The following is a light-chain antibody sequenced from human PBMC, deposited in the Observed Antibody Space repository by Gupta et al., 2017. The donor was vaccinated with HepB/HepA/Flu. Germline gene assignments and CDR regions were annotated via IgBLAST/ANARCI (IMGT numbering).Light chain of an antibody. J-gene: IGKJ2*01. Sequence: DIQITQSPYSLSASVGDRVTITCQASQDISNSLTWYQQLPGNPPQLLIHDASKLETGVPSRFSGSGSETDYTFPISSLQPEDIATYYCQQLDNLPYTFGQGTQLEIK. CDR1: QDISNS. CDR2: DAS. V-gene: IGKV1-33*01. CDR3: QQLDNLPYT.